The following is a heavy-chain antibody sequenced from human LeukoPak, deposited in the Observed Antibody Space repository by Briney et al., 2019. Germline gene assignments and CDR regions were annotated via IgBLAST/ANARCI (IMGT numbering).Heavy chain of an antibody. CDR1: GYTFTSYG. CDR3: ARAQTLLFPDYFGY. V-gene: IGHV1-18*01. D-gene: IGHD3-10*02. J-gene: IGHJ4*02. CDR2: ISAYNGNT. Sequence: ASVKVSCKASGYTFTSYGISWVRQAPGQGLEWMGWISAYNGNTNYAQKLQGRVTMTTDTSTSTAYMELRSLRSDDTAVYYCARAQTLLFPDYFGYWGQGTLVTVSS.